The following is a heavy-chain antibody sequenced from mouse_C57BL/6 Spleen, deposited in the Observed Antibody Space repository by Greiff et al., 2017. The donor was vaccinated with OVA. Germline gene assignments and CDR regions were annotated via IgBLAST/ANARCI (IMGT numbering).Heavy chain of an antibody. CDR3: AGYYGSSYEAYAMDY. CDR1: GYTFTGYW. J-gene: IGHJ4*01. CDR2: IDPNRGGT. Sequence: QVQLQQSGAELMKPGASVKLSCKATGYTFTGYWIEWVKQRPGRGLEWIGRIDPNRGGTKYNEKFKSKATLTVDKPSSTAYMQLSSLTSEDSAVYYCAGYYGSSYEAYAMDYWGQGTSVTVSS. D-gene: IGHD1-1*01. V-gene: IGHV1-72*01.